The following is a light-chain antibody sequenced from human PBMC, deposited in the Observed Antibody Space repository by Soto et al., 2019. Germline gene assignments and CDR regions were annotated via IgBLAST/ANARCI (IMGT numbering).Light chain of an antibody. J-gene: IGKJ3*01. Sequence: EIVLTQSPGTLSLSPGERATLSCRASQSVSSSYLAWYQQKPGQAPRLLIYGASSRATGIPDRFSGSGSGTDFTLTISRLEPEDFAVYYCQQYGSSRGIFTFGHGTKVDIK. V-gene: IGKV3-20*01. CDR3: QQYGSSRGIFT. CDR1: QSVSSSY. CDR2: GAS.